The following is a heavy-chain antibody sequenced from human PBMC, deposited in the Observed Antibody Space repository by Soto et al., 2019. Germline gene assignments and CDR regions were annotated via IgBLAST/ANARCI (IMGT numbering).Heavy chain of an antibody. J-gene: IGHJ4*02. V-gene: IGHV3-23*01. CDR2: ISGSGGST. CDR1: GFTFSSYA. Sequence: EVQLLESGGGLVQPGGSLRLSCAASGFTFSSYAMSWVRQAPGKGLEWVSAISGSGGSTYYADSVKGRFTISRDNSKNTLYLQMNSLRAEDTAVYYCAKYNPRSSGWFYYFDYWGQGTLVTVSS. CDR3: AKYNPRSSGWFYYFDY. D-gene: IGHD6-19*01.